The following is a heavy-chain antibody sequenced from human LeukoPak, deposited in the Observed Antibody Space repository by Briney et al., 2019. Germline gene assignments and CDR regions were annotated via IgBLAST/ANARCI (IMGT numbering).Heavy chain of an antibody. CDR1: VFTFSSYS. CDR2: ISSSSSYI. CDR3: ASIWSGSLDY. V-gene: IGHV3-21*01. Sequence: GGSLRLSCAASVFTFSSYSMNWVRQAPGKGLEWVSSISSSSSYIYYADSVKGRFTISRDNAKNSLYLQMNSLRAEDTAVYYCASIWSGSLDYWGQGTLVTVSS. J-gene: IGHJ4*02. D-gene: IGHD3-3*01.